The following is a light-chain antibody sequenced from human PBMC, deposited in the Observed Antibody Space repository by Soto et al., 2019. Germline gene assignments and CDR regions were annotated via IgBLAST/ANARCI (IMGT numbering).Light chain of an antibody. CDR2: DAS. CDR3: QHYNSYSPWT. CDR1: QSISTW. Sequence: DIKMTQSPSTLSAFVGDRVTITCRASQSISTWLAWYQQKPGKAPKLLIYDASSLESGVPSRFSGSGSGTEFTLTISSLQPDDFATYYCQHYNSYSPWTFGQGTKVDIK. J-gene: IGKJ1*01. V-gene: IGKV1-5*01.